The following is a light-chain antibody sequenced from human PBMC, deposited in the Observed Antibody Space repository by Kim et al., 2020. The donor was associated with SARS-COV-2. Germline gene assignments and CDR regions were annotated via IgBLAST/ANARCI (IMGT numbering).Light chain of an antibody. CDR1: QGISRW. CDR2: AAS. J-gene: IGKJ2*01. CDR3: QQYNTYPYT. Sequence: DIQMTQSPSTLSASVGDRVTITCLASQGISRWLAWYQQNPGKAPKLLIYAASSLEGGVPSRFSGSGSGTEFTLTISSLQPDDFASYYCQQYNTYPYTFGQGPKLEI. V-gene: IGKV1-5*01.